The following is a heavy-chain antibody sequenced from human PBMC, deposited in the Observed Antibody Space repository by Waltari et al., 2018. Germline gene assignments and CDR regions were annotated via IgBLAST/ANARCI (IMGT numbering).Heavy chain of an antibody. CDR1: GFTFSCYA. CDR2: ISYDGSNK. Sequence: QVQLVESGGGVVQPGRSLRLSCAASGFTFSCYAMHWVRQAPGKGLEWVAVISYDGSNKYYADSVKGRFTISRDNSKNTLYLQMNSLRAEDTAVYYCARVVYYDSSGYYDYWGQGTLVTVSS. D-gene: IGHD3-22*01. CDR3: ARVVYYDSSGYYDY. V-gene: IGHV3-30-3*01. J-gene: IGHJ4*02.